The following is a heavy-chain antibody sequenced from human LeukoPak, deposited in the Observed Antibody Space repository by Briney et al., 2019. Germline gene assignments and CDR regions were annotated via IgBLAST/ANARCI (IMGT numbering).Heavy chain of an antibody. D-gene: IGHD6-6*01. CDR3: AREYSSSSYFYFYMDV. CDR1: GGSISSGDYY. J-gene: IGHJ6*03. V-gene: IGHV4-30-4*01. Sequence: SQTLSLTCTVYGGSISSGDYYWSWIRQPPGKGLEWIGYIYYSGSTYYNPSLKSRITMSVVTSKNHFSLKLSSVTAADTAVYYCAREYSSSSYFYFYMDVWGKGTTVTVSS. CDR2: IYYSGST.